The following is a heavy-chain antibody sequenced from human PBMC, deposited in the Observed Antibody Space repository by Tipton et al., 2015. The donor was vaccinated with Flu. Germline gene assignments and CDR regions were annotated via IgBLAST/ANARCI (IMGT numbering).Heavy chain of an antibody. D-gene: IGHD3-22*01. CDR3: ARMIRGWFDP. CDR2: VYDSGST. Sequence: TLSLTCTVSGDSTSIYYWNWIRQPAGKGLEWIGDVYDSGSTTYSPSLKSRVTMSIDSSKNQFSLKVRSLTTADTAMYYCARMIRGWFDPWGHGTLVTVSS. CDR1: GDSTSIYY. J-gene: IGHJ5*02. V-gene: IGHV4-4*07.